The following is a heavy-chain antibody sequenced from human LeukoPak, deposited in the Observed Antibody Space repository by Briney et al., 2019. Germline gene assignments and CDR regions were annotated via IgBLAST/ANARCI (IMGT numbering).Heavy chain of an antibody. J-gene: IGHJ5*02. D-gene: IGHD3-10*01. CDR2: IIPIFGTA. Sequence: SVKVSCKASGGTFSSYAISWVRQAPGQGLEWMGGIIPIFGTANFARKFQGRVTITADKSTSTAYMELSSLRSEDTAVYYCARSEYYYGSGSKRHKGGWFDPWGQGTLVTVSS. CDR1: GGTFSSYA. CDR3: ARSEYYYGSGSKRHKGGWFDP. V-gene: IGHV1-69*06.